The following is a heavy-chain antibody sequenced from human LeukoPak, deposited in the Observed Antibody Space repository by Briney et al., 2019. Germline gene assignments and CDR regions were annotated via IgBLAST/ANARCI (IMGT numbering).Heavy chain of an antibody. CDR3: ARDRYRFYAPDAFDI. D-gene: IGHD2/OR15-2a*01. V-gene: IGHV4-59*01. CDR1: GGSISSYY. Sequence: SETLSLTCTVSGGSISSYYWSWIRQPPGKGLEWIGYIYYSGSTNYNPSLKSRVTISVDTSKNQFSLKLSSVTAADTAVYYCARDRYRFYAPDAFDIWGQGTMVTVSS. CDR2: IYYSGST. J-gene: IGHJ3*02.